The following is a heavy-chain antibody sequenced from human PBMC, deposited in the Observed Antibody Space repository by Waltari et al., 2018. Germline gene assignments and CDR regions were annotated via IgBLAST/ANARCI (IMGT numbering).Heavy chain of an antibody. J-gene: IGHJ2*01. Sequence: EVQLVESGGGLIQPGGSLRLSCAASGFTVSSNYMSWVRQAPGKGLDGVQVIYGRGSKDCADSLKGRFTISRDDIKNTLYLKLNSLRDEDADVYYCAREGDGYFDLWGRGTLVTVSS. V-gene: IGHV3-53*01. CDR1: GFTVSSNY. CDR2: IYGRGSK. CDR3: AREGDGYFDL.